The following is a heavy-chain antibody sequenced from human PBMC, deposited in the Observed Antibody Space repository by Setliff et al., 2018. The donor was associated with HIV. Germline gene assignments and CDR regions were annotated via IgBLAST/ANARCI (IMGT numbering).Heavy chain of an antibody. CDR3: ARIVRPSYYYYYYVDV. D-gene: IGHD3-10*02. J-gene: IGHJ6*03. CDR1: GGTFSSYA. Sequence: RASVKVSCKASGGTFSSYAISWVRQAPGQGLEWMGGIIPIFNTANYAQKFQGRVTITADESTSTAYMELSSLRSEDTAVYYCARIVRPSYYYYYYVDVWGTGTTVTVSS. V-gene: IGHV1-69*13. CDR2: IIPIFNTA.